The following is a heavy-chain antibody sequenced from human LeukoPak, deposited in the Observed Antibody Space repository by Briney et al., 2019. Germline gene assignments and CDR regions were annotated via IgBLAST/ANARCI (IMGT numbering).Heavy chain of an antibody. Sequence: SETLSLTCAVYGGSFSGYYWSWIRQPPGKGLEWIGEINHSGSTNYNPSLKSRVTISVDTSKNQFSLKMSSVTAADTAVYYCARERSMVRGMSWFDPWGQGTLVTVSS. CDR2: INHSGST. J-gene: IGHJ5*02. CDR3: ARERSMVRGMSWFDP. D-gene: IGHD3-10*01. CDR1: GGSFSGYY. V-gene: IGHV4-34*01.